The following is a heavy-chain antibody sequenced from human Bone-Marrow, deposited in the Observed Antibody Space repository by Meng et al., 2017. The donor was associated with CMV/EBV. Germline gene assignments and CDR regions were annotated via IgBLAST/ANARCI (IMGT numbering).Heavy chain of an antibody. CDR2: INPNSGGT. CDR1: GYTFIEKY. V-gene: IGHV1-2*02. Sequence: ASVKVSCKASGYTFIEKYMHWVRQAPGQGFEWMGWINPNSGGTNYAQKFQGRVTMTRDTSISTAYMELSRLRSDDTAVYYCARVSFRAFLEWLSFMDVWGQGTTVTVSS. D-gene: IGHD3-3*01. CDR3: ARVSFRAFLEWLSFMDV. J-gene: IGHJ6*02.